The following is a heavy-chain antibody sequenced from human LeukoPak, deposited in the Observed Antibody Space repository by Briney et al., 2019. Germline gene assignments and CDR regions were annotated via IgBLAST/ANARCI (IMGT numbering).Heavy chain of an antibody. CDR1: GFTSSSYW. V-gene: IGHV3-74*01. J-gene: IGHJ6*03. CDR3: TRGTYYYYMDV. Sequence: GGSLTLSCAASGFTSSSYWMHCVRQAPGERPVWVSRLNFDGTSTTYADSVKGRFTISRDNAKNALFLQMNSLRADDTAVYYCTRGTYYYYMDVWGKGTTITVSS. CDR2: LNFDGTST.